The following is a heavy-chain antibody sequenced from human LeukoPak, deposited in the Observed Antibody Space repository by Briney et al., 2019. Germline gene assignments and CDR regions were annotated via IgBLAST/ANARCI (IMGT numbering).Heavy chain of an antibody. D-gene: IGHD5-12*01. CDR2: IYYSGST. V-gene: IGHV4-59*01. CDR1: GGSISSYH. Sequence: PSETLSLTCTVSGGSISSYHWSWIRQPPGKGLEWIGYIYYSGSTNYNPSLKSRVTISVDTSKNQFSLKLSSVTAADTAVYYCARRYEDAFDIWGQGTMVTVSS. CDR3: ARRYEDAFDI. J-gene: IGHJ3*02.